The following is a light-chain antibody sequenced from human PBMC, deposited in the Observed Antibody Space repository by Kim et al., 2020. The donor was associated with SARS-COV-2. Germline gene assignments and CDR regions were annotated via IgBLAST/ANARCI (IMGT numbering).Light chain of an antibody. CDR3: LQHNTYPLT. V-gene: IGKV1-17*01. CDR2: GAS. J-gene: IGKJ5*01. Sequence: ASVVDTVPITGRASQDIRNCFVWYQHSPGRAPKHLIYGASSLQSGVPSRFSGSGSGTEFTLTISSLQPEDFATYFCLQHNTYPLTFGQGTQLDIK. CDR1: QDIRNC.